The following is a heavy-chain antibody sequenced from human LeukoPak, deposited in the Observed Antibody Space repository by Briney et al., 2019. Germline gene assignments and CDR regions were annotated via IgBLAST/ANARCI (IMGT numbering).Heavy chain of an antibody. V-gene: IGHV3-23*01. CDR2: ISGSGGNT. J-gene: IGHJ4*02. D-gene: IGHD3-22*01. Sequence: GGSLRLSCAASGFTSSSYAMSWVRQAPGKGLEWVSSISGSGGNTYYADSVKGRFTISRDNSKNTLYLQMNSLRAEDTAVYYCAKDGAYSNNYYDSSGYYSFFDYWGQGTLVTVSS. CDR1: GFTSSSYA. CDR3: AKDGAYSNNYYDSSGYYSFFDY.